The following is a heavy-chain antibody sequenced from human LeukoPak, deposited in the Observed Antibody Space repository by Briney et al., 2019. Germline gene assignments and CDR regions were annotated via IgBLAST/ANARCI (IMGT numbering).Heavy chain of an antibody. V-gene: IGHV3-23*01. CDR1: GFTFSSSA. Sequence: GGSLRLSCAASGFTFSSSAMSWVRQAPGKGLEWVAAISDTGRLSYCADSVNGRFTISRDNSKNTLSLQMNSLRAADTAVYYCAKDHGWFDPWGQGTLATVSS. J-gene: IGHJ5*02. CDR2: ISDTGRLS. CDR3: AKDHGWFDP.